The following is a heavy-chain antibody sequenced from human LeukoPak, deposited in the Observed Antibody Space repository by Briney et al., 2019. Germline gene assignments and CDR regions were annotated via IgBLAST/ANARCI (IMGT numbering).Heavy chain of an antibody. CDR1: GGSISSSSYY. J-gene: IGHJ4*02. CDR2: IYYRGST. V-gene: IGHV4-39*01. Sequence: SETLSLTCIVSGGSISSSSYYWGWIRQPPGKGLEWIGSIYYRGSTYYNPSLKSRVTISVDTSKNQFSLKLSSVTAADTAVYYCARREAARRYYFDYWGQGTLVTVSS. D-gene: IGHD6-6*01. CDR3: ARREAARRYYFDY.